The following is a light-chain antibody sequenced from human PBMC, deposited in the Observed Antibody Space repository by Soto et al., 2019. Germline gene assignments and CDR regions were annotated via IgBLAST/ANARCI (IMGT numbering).Light chain of an antibody. J-gene: IGLJ2*01. V-gene: IGLV2-14*01. CDR3: SSYTSARTPLV. Sequence: QSALTQPASVSGSPGQSITISCTGTGSDVGGYNYVSWYQQHPGKAPKVMIYDVSNRPSVVSNRFSGSKSGNTASLTISGLQAEDEADYYCSSYTSARTPLVFGGGTQLTVL. CDR1: GSDVGGYNY. CDR2: DVS.